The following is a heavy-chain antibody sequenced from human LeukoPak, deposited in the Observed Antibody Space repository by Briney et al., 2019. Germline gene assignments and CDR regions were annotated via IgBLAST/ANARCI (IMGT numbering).Heavy chain of an antibody. CDR1: GFTVSSNY. Sequence: GGSLRLSCAASGFTVSSNYMNWVRQAPGKGLEWVSVIYSGGSTYYADSVKGRFTISRDNSKNTLCLQMNSLRAEDTAIYYCARDLFGLVGAPDYWGQGTLDTVS. D-gene: IGHD1-26*01. CDR2: IYSGGST. CDR3: ARDLFGLVGAPDY. J-gene: IGHJ4*02. V-gene: IGHV3-53*01.